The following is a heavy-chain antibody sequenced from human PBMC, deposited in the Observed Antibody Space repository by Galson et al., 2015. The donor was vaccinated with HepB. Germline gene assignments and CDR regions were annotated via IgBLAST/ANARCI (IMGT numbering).Heavy chain of an antibody. CDR3: AIRSSGWYTGEYYFDY. CDR2: ISGSGGST. Sequence: SLRLSCAASGFTFSSYAMSWVRQAPGKGLEWVPAISGSGGSTYYADSVKGRFTISRDTSKNTLYLQINSLRAEDTAVYYCAIRSSGWYTGEYYFDYWGQGTLVTVSS. D-gene: IGHD6-19*01. J-gene: IGHJ4*02. V-gene: IGHV3-23*01. CDR1: GFTFSSYA.